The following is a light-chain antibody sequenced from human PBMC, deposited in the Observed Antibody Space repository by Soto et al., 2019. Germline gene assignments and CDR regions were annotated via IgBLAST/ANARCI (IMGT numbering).Light chain of an antibody. CDR2: KAS. V-gene: IGKV1-5*03. CDR1: QSISSS. CDR3: QQYNSYSPET. Sequence: DIQMTQSPSTLSASVGDRVTITCRASQSISSSLAWYQQKPGKAPKLLIYKASSLESGVPSRFSGSGSGTEFTLTISSLQPDDFATYYCQQYNSYSPETFGQGTKV. J-gene: IGKJ1*01.